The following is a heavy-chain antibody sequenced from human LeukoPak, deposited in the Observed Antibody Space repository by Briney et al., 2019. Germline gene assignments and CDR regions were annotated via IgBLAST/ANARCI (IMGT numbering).Heavy chain of an antibody. J-gene: IGHJ4*02. V-gene: IGHV6-1*01. D-gene: IGHD2-8*01. CDR2: TYYRSKWNT. Sequence: SQTLSLTCAISGDSLSNNNVAWNWIRQSPSRGLEWLGRTYYRSKWNTDYAVSVKSRITINSDTSKNQFSLQLNSVTPEDTAVYYCARGCYGSFDYWYQGTLVTVSS. CDR3: ARGCYGSFDY. CDR1: GDSLSNNNVA.